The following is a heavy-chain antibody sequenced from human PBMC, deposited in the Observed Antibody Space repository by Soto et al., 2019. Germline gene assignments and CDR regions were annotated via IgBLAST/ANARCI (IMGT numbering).Heavy chain of an antibody. CDR3: ARDRRIAVAGNYYGMDV. J-gene: IGHJ6*02. Sequence: EVQLVESGGGLVKPGGSLRLSCAASGFTFSSYSMNWVRQAPGKGLEWVSSISSSSSYIYYADSVKGRFTISRDNAKNSLYLQMNRLRAEDTAVYYCARDRRIAVAGNYYGMDVWGQGTTVTVSS. CDR2: ISSSSSYI. D-gene: IGHD6-19*01. V-gene: IGHV3-21*01. CDR1: GFTFSSYS.